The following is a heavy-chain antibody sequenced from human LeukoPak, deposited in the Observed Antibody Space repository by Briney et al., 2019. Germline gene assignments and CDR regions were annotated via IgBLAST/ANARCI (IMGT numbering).Heavy chain of an antibody. CDR1: GGTFSNSG. V-gene: IGHV1-69*06. CDR2: IIPVFGTL. CDR3: ARERLARFPYFDY. J-gene: IGHJ4*02. D-gene: IGHD3-3*01. Sequence: SVKVSCKTSGGTFSNSGISWVRLAPGQGPEWMGGIIPVFGTLNYAQKFQGRLTITADRSTTTAYMELSSLTSDDTAVYYCARERLARFPYFDYWGQGTLVAVSS.